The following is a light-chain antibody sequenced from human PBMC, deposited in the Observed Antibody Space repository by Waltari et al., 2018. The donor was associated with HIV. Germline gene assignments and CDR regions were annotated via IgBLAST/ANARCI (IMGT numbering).Light chain of an antibody. Sequence: DIQMTQSPATLSASAGESVTVTCRASPSINTWLAWYQQKHGKAPTLLIYKASSLQSGVPSRFSGSGSGTEFTLTVNSLQPDDFATYYCQQYNSSSPWAFGQGTKVDIK. J-gene: IGKJ1*01. CDR2: KAS. CDR1: PSINTW. V-gene: IGKV1-5*03. CDR3: QQYNSSSPWA.